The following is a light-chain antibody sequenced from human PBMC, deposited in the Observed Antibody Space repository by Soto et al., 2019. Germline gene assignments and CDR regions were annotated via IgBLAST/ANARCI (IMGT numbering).Light chain of an antibody. CDR1: QSLLQSDGIAY. V-gene: IGKV2-30*02. J-gene: IGKJ5*01. CDR2: KVS. CDR3: MQGTHWQIT. Sequence: DIVMTQSPFSLHVTPGEPASISCKSLQSLLQSDGIAYFSWFQQRTGRSPRRLIYKVSNRDTGVPARFSDRRSGTDYAMKISWVEEEEVGVYYCMQGTHWQITVGEGTRMEIK.